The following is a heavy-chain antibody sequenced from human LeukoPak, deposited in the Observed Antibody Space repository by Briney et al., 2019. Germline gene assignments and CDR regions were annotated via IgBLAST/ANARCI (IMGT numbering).Heavy chain of an antibody. CDR1: GLILSNYN. Sequence: GSLRLSCTASGLILSNYNMHWFRQSPGKGLEWVAFIKFNGSETKYIDSVKGRFSISRDNSKNTLYLQMNSLGPEDTAMYYCAKVRVVFNWNYAYYFDYWGQGTLVTVSS. D-gene: IGHD1-7*01. J-gene: IGHJ4*02. CDR3: AKVRVVFNWNYAYYFDY. CDR2: IKFNGSET. V-gene: IGHV3-30*02.